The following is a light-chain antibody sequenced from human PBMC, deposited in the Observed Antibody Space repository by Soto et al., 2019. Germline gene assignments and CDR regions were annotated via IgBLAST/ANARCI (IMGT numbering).Light chain of an antibody. V-gene: IGLV2-14*01. J-gene: IGLJ3*02. CDR2: DVS. CDR3: SSYTSSSTLEV. CDR1: SSDVGGYNY. Sequence: QSALTQPASVSGYPGQSITISCTGTSSDVGGYNYVSWYQQHPGKAPKLMIYDVSNRPSGVSNRFSGSKSGNTASLTISGLQAEDEADYYCSSYTSSSTLEVFGGGTKLTVL.